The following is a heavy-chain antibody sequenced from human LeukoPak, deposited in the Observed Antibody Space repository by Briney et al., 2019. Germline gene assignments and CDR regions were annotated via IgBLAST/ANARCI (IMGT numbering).Heavy chain of an antibody. CDR2: ISGSGGST. D-gene: IGHD3-22*01. V-gene: IGHV3-23*01. CDR3: AKPNYYDSSGCFDY. Sequence: PGGSLRLSCVASGFTFSSYAMSWVRRAPGKGLEWVSAISGSGGSTYYADSVKGRFTISRDNSKNTLYLQMNSLRAEDTAVYYCAKPNYYDSSGCFDYWGQGTLVTVSS. CDR1: GFTFSSYA. J-gene: IGHJ4*02.